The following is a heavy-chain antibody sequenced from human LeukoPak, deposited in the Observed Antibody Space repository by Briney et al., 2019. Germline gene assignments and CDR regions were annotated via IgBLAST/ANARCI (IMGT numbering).Heavy chain of an antibody. CDR2: ISAYNGNT. J-gene: IGHJ3*02. CDR1: GYTFTSYG. CDR3: ARDPYYDILTGYSADPDAFDI. Sequence: GASVKVSCKASGYTFTSYGISWVRQAPGQGLEWMGWISAYNGNTNYAQKLQGRVTMTTDTSTSTAYMELRSLRSDDTAVYYCARDPYYDILTGYSADPDAFDIWGQGTMVTVSS. V-gene: IGHV1-18*01. D-gene: IGHD3-9*01.